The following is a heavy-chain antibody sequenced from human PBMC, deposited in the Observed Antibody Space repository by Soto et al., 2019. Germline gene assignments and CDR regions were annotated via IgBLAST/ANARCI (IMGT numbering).Heavy chain of an antibody. D-gene: IGHD3-10*01. Sequence: ASVKVSCKASGYTFTGYYMHWVRQAPGQGLEWMGWINPNSGGTNYAQKFQGRVTMTRDTSISTAYMELSRLRSDDTAVYYCARDSATVTMVRGVNDYWGQGPLGTVS. V-gene: IGHV1-2*02. CDR2: INPNSGGT. CDR1: GYTFTGYY. J-gene: IGHJ4*02. CDR3: ARDSATVTMVRGVNDY.